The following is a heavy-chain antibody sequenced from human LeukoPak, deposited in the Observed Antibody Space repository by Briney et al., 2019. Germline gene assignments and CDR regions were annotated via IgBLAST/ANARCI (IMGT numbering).Heavy chain of an antibody. V-gene: IGHV3-74*01. CDR3: AKDPGGYSYGPQLDY. J-gene: IGHJ4*02. CDR2: INNDGSST. Sequence: GGSLRLSCAASGFTFSSYWMHWVRQAPGKGLVWVSRINNDGSSTSYADSVKGRFTISRDNAKNTLYLQMNSLRAEDTAVYYCAKDPGGYSYGPQLDYWGQGTLVTVSS. D-gene: IGHD5-18*01. CDR1: GFTFSSYW.